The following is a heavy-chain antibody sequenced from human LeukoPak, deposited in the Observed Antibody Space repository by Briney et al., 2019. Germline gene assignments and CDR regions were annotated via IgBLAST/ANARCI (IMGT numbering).Heavy chain of an antibody. CDR1: GFTFSSYG. CDR3: AKALSSSFYYFDL. CDR2: IRYDGSNK. V-gene: IGHV3-30*02. J-gene: IGHJ2*01. Sequence: QAGGSLRLSCAASGFTFSSYGMHWDRQAPGKGLEWVAFIRYDGSNKYYADSVKGRFTISRDNSKNTLYLQMNSLRAEDTAVYYCAKALSSSFYYFDLGGRGTLVTVSS. D-gene: IGHD3-16*02.